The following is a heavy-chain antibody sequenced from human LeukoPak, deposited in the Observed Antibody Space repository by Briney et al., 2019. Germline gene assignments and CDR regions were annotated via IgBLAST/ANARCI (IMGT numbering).Heavy chain of an antibody. CDR1: GITFRSYW. D-gene: IGHD2-21*02. J-gene: IGHJ3*02. CDR3: ATSVVTTLTSFDI. Sequence: GGSPRLSCAASGITFRSYWMHWVRRAPGEGLVWVSRIDTDGSSTSYADSVKGRFTISRDNARNTLYLQMNSLRAEDTAVYYCATSVVTTLTSFDIWGQGTIVTVSS. V-gene: IGHV3-74*01. CDR2: IDTDGSST.